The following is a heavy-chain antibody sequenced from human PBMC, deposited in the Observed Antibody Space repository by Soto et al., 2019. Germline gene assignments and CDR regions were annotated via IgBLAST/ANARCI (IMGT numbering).Heavy chain of an antibody. J-gene: IGHJ4*02. D-gene: IGHD3-22*01. CDR1: GFTFSSYG. CDR3: ASVLPPFTYDSSGYSDY. V-gene: IGHV3-33*01. Sequence: PGGSLRLSCAASGFTFSSYGMHWVRQGPGKGLEWVAVIWYDGSNKYYADSVKGRFTISRDNSKNTLYLQMNSLRAEDTAVYYCASVLPPFTYDSSGYSDYWGQGTLVTVSS. CDR2: IWYDGSNK.